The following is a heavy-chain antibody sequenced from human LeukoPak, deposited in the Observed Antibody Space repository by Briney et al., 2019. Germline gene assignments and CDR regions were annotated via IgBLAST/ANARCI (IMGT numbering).Heavy chain of an antibody. CDR1: GFTFSTYA. CDR3: ARAGYSSSWYAAYFDY. J-gene: IGHJ4*02. D-gene: IGHD6-13*01. V-gene: IGHV3-64*01. Sequence: PGGSLRLSCAASGFTFSTYAMHWVRQAPGKGLEYVSASSSNGGSTYYANSVKGRFTISRDNPKNTLYLQMGSLRTEDMAVYYCARAGYSSSWYAAYFDYWGQGTLVTVSS. CDR2: SSSNGGST.